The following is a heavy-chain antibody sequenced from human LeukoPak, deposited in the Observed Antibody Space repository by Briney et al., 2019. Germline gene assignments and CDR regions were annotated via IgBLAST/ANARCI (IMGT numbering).Heavy chain of an antibody. V-gene: IGHV3-30*18. J-gene: IGHJ4*02. D-gene: IGHD6-13*01. CDR3: AKDPGIAAESPHYYFDY. CDR2: IPYDGSNK. Sequence: GGSLRLSCAASGFTFSSYAMSWVRQAPGKGLGGGAVIPYDGSNKYYADSVKGRFTISRDNSKNMLYLQMNSLRAEDTAVYYCAKDPGIAAESPHYYFDYWGQGTLVTVSS. CDR1: GFTFSSYA.